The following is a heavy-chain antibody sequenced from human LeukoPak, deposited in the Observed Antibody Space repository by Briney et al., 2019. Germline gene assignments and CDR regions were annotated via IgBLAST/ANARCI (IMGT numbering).Heavy chain of an antibody. D-gene: IGHD2-15*01. CDR2: IYYSGST. V-gene: IGHV4-39*01. Sequence: SETLSLTCTVSGGSISSSSYYWGWIRQPPGKGLEWIGSIYYSGSTYYNPSLKSRVTMSVDTSKNQFSLKLSSVTAADTAVYYCARPRLYCSGGGCYSGNWFDPWGQGTLVTVSS. CDR3: ARPRLYCSGGGCYSGNWFDP. J-gene: IGHJ5*02. CDR1: GGSISSSSYY.